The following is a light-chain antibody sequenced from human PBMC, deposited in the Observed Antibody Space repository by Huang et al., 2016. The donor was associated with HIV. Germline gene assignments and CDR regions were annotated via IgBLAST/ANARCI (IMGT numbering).Light chain of an antibody. Sequence: EIVLTQSPATLSLSPGERATLSCRANQSVSSYLAWYQQKPGQAPRLLIYDASNRATGIPTRFSGSGSGTDFTLTISSLESEDFAVYYCQQRSNWPPTFGQGTTVEIK. CDR1: QSVSSY. CDR3: QQRSNWPPT. V-gene: IGKV3-11*01. J-gene: IGKJ1*01. CDR2: DAS.